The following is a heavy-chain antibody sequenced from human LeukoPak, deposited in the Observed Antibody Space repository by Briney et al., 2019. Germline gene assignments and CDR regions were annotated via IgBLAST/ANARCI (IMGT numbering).Heavy chain of an antibody. Sequence: SVKVSCKASGGTFSSYAISWVRQAPGQGLEWMGRIIPILGIANYAQKFQGRVTITADKSTSTAYMELSSLRSEDTAVYYCARSLQWLPYFDYWGQGTLVTVSS. V-gene: IGHV1-69*04. D-gene: IGHD6-19*01. J-gene: IGHJ4*02. CDR3: ARSLQWLPYFDY. CDR1: GGTFSSYA. CDR2: IIPILGIA.